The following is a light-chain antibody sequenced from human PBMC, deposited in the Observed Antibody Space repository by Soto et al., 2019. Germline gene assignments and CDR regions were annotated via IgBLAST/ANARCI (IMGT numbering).Light chain of an antibody. CDR1: SSDVGGYNY. Sequence: QSALTQPPSASGSPGQSVTISCTGTSSDVGGYNYVSWYQQHPGKAPKLMISEVSKRPSGVPDRFSGSKSGNPASLTVSGLQAEDEADYYCSSFAGNNNVVFGGGTKLTVL. CDR3: SSFAGNNNVV. CDR2: EVS. J-gene: IGLJ2*01. V-gene: IGLV2-8*01.